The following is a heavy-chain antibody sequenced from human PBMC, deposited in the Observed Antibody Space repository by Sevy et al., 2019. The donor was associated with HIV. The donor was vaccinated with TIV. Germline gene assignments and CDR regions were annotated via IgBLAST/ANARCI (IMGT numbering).Heavy chain of an antibody. V-gene: IGHV3-7*01. Sequence: GGSLRLSCAASGFNFNNHWMSWVRQAPEKGLEWVANIKQDGSEKYYVDSLKGRFTISRDNANNSLSLQIDGLRADDTAVYYCARLPTGLQSFNYLLSTYFDSWGQGTLVTVSS. D-gene: IGHD4-4*01. CDR3: ARLPTGLQSFNYLLSTYFDS. J-gene: IGHJ4*02. CDR1: GFNFNNHW. CDR2: IKQDGSEK.